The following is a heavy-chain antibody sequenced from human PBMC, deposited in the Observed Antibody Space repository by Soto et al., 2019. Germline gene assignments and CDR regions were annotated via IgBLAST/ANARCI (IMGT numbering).Heavy chain of an antibody. CDR1: GGSITSSNW. CDR3: ARVGYCSGGSCPVYYGMAV. J-gene: IGHJ6*02. Sequence: ASETLSLTCAVSGGSITSSNWWSWVRQPPGQGLEWIGEIYHSGSTKSNTSLKSRVTISVDKTKNQVSLKLSSVTAADTAVYYCARVGYCSGGSCPVYYGMAVWGQGTTVTVSS. CDR2: IYHSGST. V-gene: IGHV4-4*02. D-gene: IGHD2-15*01.